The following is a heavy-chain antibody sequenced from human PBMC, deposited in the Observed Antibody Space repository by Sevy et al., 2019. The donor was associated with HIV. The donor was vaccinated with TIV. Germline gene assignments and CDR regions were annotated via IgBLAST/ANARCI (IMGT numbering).Heavy chain of an antibody. D-gene: IGHD3-22*01. Sequence: GGSLRLSCAASGFTFSSYAMSWVRQAPGKGLEWVSAISGSGGSTYYAYSVKGRFTISRDNSKNTLYLQMNSLRAEDTAVYYCAKDGSYYDSSGYYPLDYWGQGTLVTVSS. CDR1: GFTFSSYA. CDR2: ISGSGGST. V-gene: IGHV3-23*01. CDR3: AKDGSYYDSSGYYPLDY. J-gene: IGHJ4*02.